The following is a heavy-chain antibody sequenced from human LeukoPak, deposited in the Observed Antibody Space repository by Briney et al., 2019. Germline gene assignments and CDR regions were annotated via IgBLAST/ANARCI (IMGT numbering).Heavy chain of an antibody. Sequence: GGSLRLSCAASGFTFSDYFLTWIRQAPGRGLEWVSGISASGTSIYYADSVKGRFTISRDNSKNTLYLQMNSLRAEDTAVYYCARDHSSSPNDYWGQGTLVTVSS. J-gene: IGHJ4*02. CDR1: GFTFSDYF. V-gene: IGHV3-11*01. D-gene: IGHD6-13*01. CDR2: ISASGTSI. CDR3: ARDHSSSPNDY.